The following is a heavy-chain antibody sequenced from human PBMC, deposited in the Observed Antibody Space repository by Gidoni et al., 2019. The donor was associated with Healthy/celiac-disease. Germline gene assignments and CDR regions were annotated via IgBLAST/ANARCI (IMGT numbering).Heavy chain of an antibody. CDR2: IYYSGST. D-gene: IGHD6-19*01. J-gene: IGHJ5*02. V-gene: IGHV4-59*01. Sequence: QVQLQESGPGLVKPSETLSLTCTVSGGSISSYYWSWIRQPPGNGLEWIGYIYYSGSTNYTPSLKSRVTISVDTSKNQFSLKLSSVTAADTAVYYCAGGASKQWLVASPNNWFDPWGQGTLVTVSS. CDR3: AGGASKQWLVASPNNWFDP. CDR1: GGSISSYY.